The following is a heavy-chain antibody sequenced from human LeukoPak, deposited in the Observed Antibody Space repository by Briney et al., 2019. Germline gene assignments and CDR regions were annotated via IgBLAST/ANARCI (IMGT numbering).Heavy chain of an antibody. J-gene: IGHJ3*01. V-gene: IGHV3-53*01. D-gene: IGHD7-27*01. CDR1: GFIVSSYF. Sequence: TGGSLRLSCAASGFIVSSYFMSWVRQAPGKGLEWVSVIYSGGSTYYADSVKGRFTISRDNSKNTLYLQMNSLRAEDTAVYYCAKDLILTLTGDSFVWGQGTMVTVSS. CDR2: IYSGGST. CDR3: AKDLILTLTGDSFV.